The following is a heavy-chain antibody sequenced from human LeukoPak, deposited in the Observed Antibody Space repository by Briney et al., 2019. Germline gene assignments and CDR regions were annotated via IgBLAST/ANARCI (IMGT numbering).Heavy chain of an antibody. V-gene: IGHV3-30*04. CDR2: ISYDGSNK. CDR1: GFTFSSYA. J-gene: IGHJ4*02. Sequence: PRGSLRLSCAASGFTFSSYAMHWVRQAPGKGLEWVAVISYDGSNKYYADSVKGRFTISRDNSKNTLYLQMNSLRAEDTAVYYCARDGAGYRDFPYYFDYWGQGTLVTVSS. D-gene: IGHD2/OR15-2a*01. CDR3: ARDGAGYRDFPYYFDY.